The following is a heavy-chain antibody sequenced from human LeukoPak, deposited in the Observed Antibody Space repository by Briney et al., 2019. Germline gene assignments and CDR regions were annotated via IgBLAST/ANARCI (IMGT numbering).Heavy chain of an antibody. CDR3: AKGYGDLVAFDI. J-gene: IGHJ3*02. D-gene: IGHD4-17*01. CDR1: GFTFRSYG. V-gene: IGHV3-30*02. CDR2: IRYDGNNK. Sequence: GGSLRLSCAASGFTFRSYGKDWVRQAPGKGLEWVAFIRYDGNNKDYADSVKGRFTISRDNSKNTLYLQMNSLRVEDTAVYYCAKGYGDLVAFDIWGQGTMVTVSS.